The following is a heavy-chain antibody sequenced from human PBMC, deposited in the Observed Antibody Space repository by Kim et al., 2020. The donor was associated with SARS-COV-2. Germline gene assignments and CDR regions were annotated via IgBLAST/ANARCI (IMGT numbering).Heavy chain of an antibody. D-gene: IGHD2-21*01. CDR2: TPSDGGLR. V-gene: IGHV3-30*04. CDR1: GFSVSDYV. Sequence: GGSLRLSCEVSGFSVSDYVMHWVRRAPDKGLEWVAVTPSDGGLRNYAETVKGRFTVSRDNFRNTVHLQMDSLRPDDTAVYFCTREGGTSGHCGYFDCWGQGVVVIVSS. CDR3: TREGGTSGHCGYFDC. J-gene: IGHJ4*02.